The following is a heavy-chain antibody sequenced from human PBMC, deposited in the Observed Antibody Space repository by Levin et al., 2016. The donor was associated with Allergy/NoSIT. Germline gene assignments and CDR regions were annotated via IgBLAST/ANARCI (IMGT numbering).Heavy chain of an antibody. CDR3: AKKSANDYGPHDC. Sequence: WIRQPPGKGLEWVSYISSSSSTIYYADSVKGRFTISRDNSKNILYLQMNSLRVEDTAVYYCAKKSANDYGPHDCWGQGTLVTVSS. J-gene: IGHJ4*02. CDR2: ISSSSSTI. V-gene: IGHV3-48*01. D-gene: IGHD4/OR15-4a*01.